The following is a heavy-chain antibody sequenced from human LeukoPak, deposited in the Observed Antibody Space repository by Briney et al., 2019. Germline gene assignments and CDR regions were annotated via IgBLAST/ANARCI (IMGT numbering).Heavy chain of an antibody. CDR2: INPSGGST. CDR1: GYTFTSSY. J-gene: IGHJ6*03. CDR3: ARAGGFSNEDYYYYYMDV. D-gene: IGHD1-1*01. Sequence: ASVKVSCKASGYTFTSSYIHWVRQAPGQGLEWMGIINPSGGSTSYAQKFQGRVTMTRDMSTSTVYMELSSLRSEDTAVYYCARAGGFSNEDYYYYYMDVWGKGTTVTVSS. V-gene: IGHV1-46*01.